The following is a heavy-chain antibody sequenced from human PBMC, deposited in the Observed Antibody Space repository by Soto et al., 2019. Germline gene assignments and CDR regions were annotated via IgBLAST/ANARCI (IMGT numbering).Heavy chain of an antibody. V-gene: IGHV1-18*01. D-gene: IGHD5-12*01. CDR2: ISTYNGDT. J-gene: IGHJ6*02. CDR1: GYTFTRSG. CDR3: AREGVAPYYYYGMDV. Sequence: GPSVKVSCKASGYTFTRSGISWVRRAPGQGLEWMGWISTYNGDTNYAQTFQGRVTMTTDTSTSTVHMEVRSLRSDDTAVYYCAREGVAPYYYYGMDVWGQGTPVTVSS.